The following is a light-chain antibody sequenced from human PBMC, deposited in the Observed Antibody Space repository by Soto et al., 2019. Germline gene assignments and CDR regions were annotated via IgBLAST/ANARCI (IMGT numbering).Light chain of an antibody. CDR2: DVS. J-gene: IGLJ1*01. CDR1: SSDVGGYNY. V-gene: IGLV2-14*01. Sequence: QSVLTQPASVSGSPGQSITISCTGTSSDVGGYNYVSWYQQHPGKAPKLMIYDVSNRPSGVSNRFSGSKSGNTASLTISGLQAEDEADHYCSSYSSRSTRDFGTRTNVTDL. CDR3: SSYSSRSTRD.